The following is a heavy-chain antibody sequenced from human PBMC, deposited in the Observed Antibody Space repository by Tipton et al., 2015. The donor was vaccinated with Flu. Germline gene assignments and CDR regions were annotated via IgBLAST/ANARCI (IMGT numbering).Heavy chain of an antibody. CDR3: AREEDDILTGYYSVYYMDV. V-gene: IGHV6-1*01. J-gene: IGHJ6*03. CDR1: GDSVSSNSAA. D-gene: IGHD3-9*01. CDR2: TYYRSKWYN. Sequence: PGLVKPSQTLSLTCAISGDSVSSNSAAWNWIRQSPSRGLEWLGRTYYRSKWYNDYAVSVKSRITINPDTSKNQFSLQLNSVTPEDTAVYYCAREEDDILTGYYSVYYMDVWGKGTTVTVSS.